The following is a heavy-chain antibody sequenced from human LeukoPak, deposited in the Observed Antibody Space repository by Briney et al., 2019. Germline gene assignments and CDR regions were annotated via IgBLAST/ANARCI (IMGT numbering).Heavy chain of an antibody. Sequence: GESLKISCKGSGYSFPNYWIGWVRQMPGKGLEWMGLIYLGDSDTRYSPSFQGHVTISADESINTAYLQWSSLKASDTAMYYCARLHGSETFLSYSWFDPWGQGTLVTVSS. J-gene: IGHJ5*02. V-gene: IGHV5-51*01. CDR3: ARLHGSETFLSYSWFDP. CDR1: GYSFPNYW. D-gene: IGHD3-10*01. CDR2: IYLGDSDT.